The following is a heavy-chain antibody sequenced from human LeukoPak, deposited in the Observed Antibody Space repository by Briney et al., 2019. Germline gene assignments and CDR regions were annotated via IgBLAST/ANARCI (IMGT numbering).Heavy chain of an antibody. V-gene: IGHV4-39*01. J-gene: IGHJ4*02. D-gene: IGHD3-22*01. Sequence: SETLSLTCAVYGGSFSGYYWGWIRQPPGKGLEWIGSIYYSGSTYYNPSLKSRVTISVDTSKNQFSLNLSSVTAADTAVYYCARLYYDSSGYYQICYFDYWGQGTLVTVSS. CDR3: ARLYYDSSGYYQICYFDY. CDR1: GGSFSGYY. CDR2: IYYSGST.